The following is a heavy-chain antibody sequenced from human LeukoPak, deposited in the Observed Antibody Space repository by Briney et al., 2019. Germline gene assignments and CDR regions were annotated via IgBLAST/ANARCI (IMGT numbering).Heavy chain of an antibody. CDR1: GFTFRSYW. D-gene: IGHD3-16*01. V-gene: IGHV3-7*01. CDR2: IKQDGSEK. Sequence: PGATLRLSCAASGFTFRSYWMNWVRQAPGKGLEWVANIKQDGSEKFYVDSVKGRFTISRDNAKNSLYLQMNSLRGEDTAVYYCARDWGLDYWGQGTLVTVSS. CDR3: ARDWGLDY. J-gene: IGHJ4*02.